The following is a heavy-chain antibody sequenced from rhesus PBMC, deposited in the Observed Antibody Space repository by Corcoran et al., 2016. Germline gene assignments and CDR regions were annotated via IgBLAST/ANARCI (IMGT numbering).Heavy chain of an antibody. CDR1: GASISDDYF. J-gene: IGHJ5-1*01. Sequence: QVQLQESGPGLVKPSETLSLTCAVSGASISDDYFWSGIRQPPGKGLVWIGYSFGSSGVPTYNPSLQIRVTISRDTSKNQFSLKLTSVTAADTAVYYCWLDRFDVWGAGLLVTVSS. CDR3: WLDRFDV. V-gene: IGHV4-106*01. D-gene: IGHD2-33*01. CDR2: SFGSSGVP.